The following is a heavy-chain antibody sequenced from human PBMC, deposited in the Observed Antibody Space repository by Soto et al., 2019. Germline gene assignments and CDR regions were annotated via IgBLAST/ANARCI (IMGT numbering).Heavy chain of an antibody. J-gene: IGHJ4*02. V-gene: IGHV1-2*04. CDR2: IYPKTGDT. CDR1: GYTFNPYY. CDR3: VRENWYYDY. D-gene: IGHD1-7*01. Sequence: QVQLVQSGTAVQKTGASVKISCKASGYTFNPYYIHWVRQAPGQGLEWVGCIYPKTGDTDYAQKFQGWVTMTGDTSISTVYMELRSLKSDDTAIYYCVRENWYYDYWGQGTLVTVSS.